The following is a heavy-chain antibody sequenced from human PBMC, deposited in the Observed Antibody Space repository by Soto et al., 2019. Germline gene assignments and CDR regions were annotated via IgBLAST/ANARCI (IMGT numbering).Heavy chain of an antibody. CDR1: GYTFTSYA. J-gene: IGHJ4*02. Sequence: GASVKVSCKASGYTFTSYAMHWVRQAPGQRLEWMGWINAGNGNTKYSQKFQGRVTITRDTSASTAYMELSSLRSEDTAVYYCARDHQQIAALDYWGQGTLVTVSS. CDR2: INAGNGNT. D-gene: IGHD6-6*01. CDR3: ARDHQQIAALDY. V-gene: IGHV1-3*01.